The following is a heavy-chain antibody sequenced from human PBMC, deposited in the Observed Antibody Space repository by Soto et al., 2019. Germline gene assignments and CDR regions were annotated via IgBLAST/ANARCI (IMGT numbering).Heavy chain of an antibody. J-gene: IGHJ5*02. D-gene: IGHD5-18*01. Sequence: ASVRVSCKASGYTFTSYDINWVRQATGQGLEWMGWMNPNSGNTGYAQKFQGRVTMTRNTSISTAYMELSSLRSEDTAVYYCASVRGFGYGGQFDPWGQGTLVTVSS. V-gene: IGHV1-8*01. CDR1: GYTFTSYD. CDR2: MNPNSGNT. CDR3: ASVRGFGYGGQFDP.